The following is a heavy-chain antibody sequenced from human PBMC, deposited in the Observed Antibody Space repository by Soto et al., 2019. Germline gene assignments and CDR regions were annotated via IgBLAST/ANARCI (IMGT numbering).Heavy chain of an antibody. V-gene: IGHV1-2*02. CDR3: ARESDCTNGEFYKRHDAFDT. Sequence: ASVKVSCKSSGYAFTGYDIHWVRQAPGQGLEWMGWINPNSGETNYAKKFQGRVTMTRDTSFSTAYMELSRLRSEDTAVYYCARESDCTNGEFYKRHDAFDTWRQGTMVTVSS. D-gene: IGHD2-8*01. CDR1: GYAFTGYD. J-gene: IGHJ3*02. CDR2: INPNSGET.